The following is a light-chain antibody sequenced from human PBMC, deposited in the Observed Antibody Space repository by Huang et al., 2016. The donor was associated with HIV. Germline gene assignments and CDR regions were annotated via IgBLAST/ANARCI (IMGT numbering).Light chain of an antibody. CDR3: MQGLQSWT. CDR2: LGS. J-gene: IGKJ1*01. V-gene: IGKV2-28*01. Sequence: DIVMVQSPVSMSVTPGEAASITCRSSQSLLHSNGHNYLDWDRQKPGQSPQLLIYLGSTRAAGVPDRFSGSGSGTDFTLKINRVEADDVGVYYCMQGLQSWTFGQGTKVEI. CDR1: QSLLHSNGHNY.